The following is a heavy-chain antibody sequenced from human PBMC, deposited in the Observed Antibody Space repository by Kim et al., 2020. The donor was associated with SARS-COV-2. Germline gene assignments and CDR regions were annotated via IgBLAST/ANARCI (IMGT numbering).Heavy chain of an antibody. CDR3: ISRGATRGDFRY. Sequence: GGSLRLSCTASGLTFGDYAMSWVRQAPGKGLEWVGFITSKAYGGTTEYAASVKGRFIISRDDSTSIAYLQMNSLKTEDAAVCYCISRGATRGDFRYWGQGTLVTVSS. D-gene: IGHD3-16*01. CDR1: GLTFGDYA. J-gene: IGHJ4*02. CDR2: ITSKAYGGTT. V-gene: IGHV3-49*04.